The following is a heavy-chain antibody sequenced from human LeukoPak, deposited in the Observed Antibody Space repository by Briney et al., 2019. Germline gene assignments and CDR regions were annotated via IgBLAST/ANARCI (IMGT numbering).Heavy chain of an antibody. J-gene: IGHJ4*02. CDR2: IYTSGNT. Sequence: SETLSLTCTVSGGSISSGSYCWSWIRQPAGKGLEWIGHIYTSGNTNYNPSLKSRVTISVDTSKNQFSLKLSSVTAADTAVYYCARGLHPLWGPTMIVAGGVDYWGQGTLVTVSS. V-gene: IGHV4-61*09. CDR1: GGSISSGSYC. D-gene: IGHD3-22*01. CDR3: ARGLHPLWGPTMIVAGGVDY.